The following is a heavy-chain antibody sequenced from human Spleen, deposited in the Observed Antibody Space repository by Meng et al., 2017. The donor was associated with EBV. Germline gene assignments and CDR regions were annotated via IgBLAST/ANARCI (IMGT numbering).Heavy chain of an antibody. CDR3: ARGLGFGEFAFDY. J-gene: IGHJ4*02. CDR1: GGLCSRCGYY. V-gene: IGHV4-30-4*01. Sequence: QPQGSGPGLVKPSQTLSLRGGVSGGLCSRCGYYWSWIRQPPGKGLEWIGYMYYSGSTYYNPSLESRVAMSLDRSKNQFSLKLSSVTAADTAVYYCARGLGFGEFAFDYWGQGILVTVSS. D-gene: IGHD3-10*01. CDR2: MYYSGST.